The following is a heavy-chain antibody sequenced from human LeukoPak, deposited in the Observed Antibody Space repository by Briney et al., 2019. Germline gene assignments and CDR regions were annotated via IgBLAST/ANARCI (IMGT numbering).Heavy chain of an antibody. CDR2: IYPGDSDT. J-gene: IGHJ4*02. Sequence: GESLKISCKGSGYSFTSYWIGWVRQMPGKGLEWMGIIYPGDSDTRYSPSFQGQVTISADKSIGTAYLQWSSLKASDTAMYYCARHQLGFMPGYYYDLPFDYWGQGTLVTVSS. V-gene: IGHV5-51*01. D-gene: IGHD3-22*01. CDR1: GYSFTSYW. CDR3: ARHQLGFMPGYYYDLPFDY.